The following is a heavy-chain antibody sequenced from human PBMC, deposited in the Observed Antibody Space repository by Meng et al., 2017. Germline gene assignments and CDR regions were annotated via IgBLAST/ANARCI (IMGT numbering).Heavy chain of an antibody. D-gene: IGHD3-10*01. CDR3: ARGNSIHQRGGYYYYGMDV. V-gene: IGHV1-8*01. CDR1: GYTFTSYD. J-gene: IGHJ6*02. CDR2: MNPNSGNT. Sequence: SVKVSCKASGYTFTSYDINWVRQATGQGLEWMGWMNPNSGNTGYAQKFQGRVTMTRNTSISTAYMELSSLRSEDTAVYYCARGNSIHQRGGYYYYGMDVWGQGTTVTVSS.